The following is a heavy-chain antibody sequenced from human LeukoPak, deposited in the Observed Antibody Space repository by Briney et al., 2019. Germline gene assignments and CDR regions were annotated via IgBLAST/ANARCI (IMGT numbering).Heavy chain of an antibody. CDR1: GYTFTGYY. CDR3: ARDKGDYYDSSGYSENSPIDY. CDR2: INPNSGGT. V-gene: IGHV1-2*02. J-gene: IGHJ4*02. Sequence: ASVKVSCKASGYTFTGYYMHWVRQAPGQGLEWMGWINPNSGGTNYAQKFQGRVTMTRDTSISTAYMELSGLRSDDTAVYYCARDKGDYYDSSGYSENSPIDYWGQGTLVTVSS. D-gene: IGHD3-22*01.